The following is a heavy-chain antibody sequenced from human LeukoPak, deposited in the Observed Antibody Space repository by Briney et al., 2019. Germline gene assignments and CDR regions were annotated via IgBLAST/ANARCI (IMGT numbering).Heavy chain of an antibody. D-gene: IGHD3-16*01. CDR3: ARDMFLRKGRVGATLIGFDI. CDR2: ISYDGSNE. CDR1: GFTFSSYA. J-gene: IGHJ3*02. Sequence: GGSLRLSCAASGFTFSSYAMHWVRQAPGKGLEWVAVISYDGSNENYPDSVKGRFTISRDNSKNTLYLQMNSLRAEDTAVYYCARDMFLRKGRVGATLIGFDIWGQGTMVTVSS. V-gene: IGHV3-30*04.